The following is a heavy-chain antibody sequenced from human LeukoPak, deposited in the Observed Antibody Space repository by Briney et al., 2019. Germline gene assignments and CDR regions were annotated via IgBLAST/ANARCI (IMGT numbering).Heavy chain of an antibody. D-gene: IGHD3-10*01. CDR1: GGTFSIYA. J-gene: IGHJ5*02. V-gene: IGHV1-69*04. CDR3: ARVRDQGATYGSGSSLPSGPDL. CDR2: IIPILGIA. Sequence: GASVTVSFKASGGTFSIYAISWVRQAPGQGREWMGRIIPILGIANYAQKFQGRVTITADKSTSTAYMELSSLRSEDTAVYYCARVRDQGATYGSGSSLPSGPDLWDQGTLVTVSS.